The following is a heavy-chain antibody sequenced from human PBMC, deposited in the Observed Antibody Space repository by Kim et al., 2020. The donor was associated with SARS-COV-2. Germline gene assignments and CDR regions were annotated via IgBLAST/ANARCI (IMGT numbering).Heavy chain of an antibody. J-gene: IGHJ4*02. CDR1: GFIFPDYW. CDR3: VAQRGHCFDF. CDR2: LNGDGSET. Sequence: GGSLRLSCAASGFIFPDYWMSWVRQAPGKGLEWVANLNGDGSETYYGDSLKGRFAISRDNAKNSLLLQMNSLRDEDTAVYYCVAQRGHCFDFWGQGTLVTVSS. D-gene: IGHD3-16*01. V-gene: IGHV3-7*03.